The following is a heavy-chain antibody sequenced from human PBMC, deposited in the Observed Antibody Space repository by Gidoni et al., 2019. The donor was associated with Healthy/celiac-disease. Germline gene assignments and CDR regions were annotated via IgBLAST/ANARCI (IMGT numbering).Heavy chain of an antibody. CDR3: ARDVTVVIEAVASYWYFDL. V-gene: IGHV4-4*02. D-gene: IGHD2-21*01. J-gene: IGHJ2*01. Sequence: QVQLQESGPGLVKPSGTLSLTCAVSGASISSSNWWSWVRQPPGKGLEWIGEIYHSGSTNYNPSLKSRVTISVDKSKNQFSLKLSSVTAADTAVYYCARDVTVVIEAVASYWYFDLWGRGTLVTVSS. CDR1: GASISSSNW. CDR2: IYHSGST.